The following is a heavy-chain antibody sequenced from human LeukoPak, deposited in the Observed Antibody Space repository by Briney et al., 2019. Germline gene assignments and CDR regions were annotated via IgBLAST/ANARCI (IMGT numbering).Heavy chain of an antibody. J-gene: IGHJ4*02. CDR3: AKVNSSVLTGYPVY. Sequence: GGSLRLSCAASGFTFSSYAMHWVRQAPGKGLKWVVVVSYDGSNKKYADSVKGRFTISRDNSKNTLYLQMNSLRAEDTAVYYCAKVNSSVLTGYPVYWGQGTLVTVSS. D-gene: IGHD3-9*01. V-gene: IGHV3-30*04. CDR2: VSYDGSNK. CDR1: GFTFSSYA.